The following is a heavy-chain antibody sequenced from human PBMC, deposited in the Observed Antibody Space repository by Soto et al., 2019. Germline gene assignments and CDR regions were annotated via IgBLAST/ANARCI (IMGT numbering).Heavy chain of an antibody. D-gene: IGHD3-10*01. V-gene: IGHV1-69*13. J-gene: IGHJ6*02. CDR3: ARGNSMPRGYYYGMDV. CDR2: IIPIFGTA. CDR1: GGTFSSYA. Sequence: ASVKVSCKASGGTFSSYAISWVRQAPGQGLEWMGGIIPIFGTANYAQKFQGRVTITADESTSTAYMELSSLRSEDTAVYYCARGNSMPRGYYYGMDVWGQGTTVSGSS.